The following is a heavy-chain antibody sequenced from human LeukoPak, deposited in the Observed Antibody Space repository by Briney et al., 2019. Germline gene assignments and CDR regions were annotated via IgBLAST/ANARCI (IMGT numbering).Heavy chain of an antibody. CDR2: IYTSGST. J-gene: IGHJ4*02. D-gene: IGHD3-3*01. V-gene: IGHV4-4*07. CDR3: AREPSDFWSGYYAFDY. CDR1: GGSISSYY. Sequence: SETLSLTCTVSGGSISSYYWSWIRQPAGKGLEWIGRIYTSGSTNYNPSLKSRVTISVDTSKNQFSLKLSSVTAADTAVYYCAREPSDFWSGYYAFDYWGQGTLVTVSS.